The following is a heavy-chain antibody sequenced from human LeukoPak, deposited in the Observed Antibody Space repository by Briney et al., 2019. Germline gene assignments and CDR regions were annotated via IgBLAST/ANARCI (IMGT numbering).Heavy chain of an antibody. Sequence: SQTLSLTCTVSGGSISSGSYYWSWIRQPAGKGLEWIGRIYTSGSTNYNPSLKSRVTISVDTSKNQFSLKLSSVTAADTAVYYCARALLNYGDPIAYFDYWGQGTLVTVSS. CDR2: IYTSGST. V-gene: IGHV4-61*02. J-gene: IGHJ4*02. D-gene: IGHD4-17*01. CDR3: ARALLNYGDPIAYFDY. CDR1: GGSISSGSYY.